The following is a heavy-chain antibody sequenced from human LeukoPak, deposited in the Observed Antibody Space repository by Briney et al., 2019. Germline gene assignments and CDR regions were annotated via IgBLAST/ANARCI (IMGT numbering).Heavy chain of an antibody. CDR1: GYTFTSYG. D-gene: IGHD1-26*01. Sequence: ASVKVSCKASGYTFTSYGISWVRQAPGQGLEWMGWISAYNGNTNYAQKLQGRVTMTTDTSTSTAYMELRSLRSEDTAVYYCAREGLVGATPTSDAFDIWGQGTMVTVSS. J-gene: IGHJ3*02. CDR2: ISAYNGNT. V-gene: IGHV1-18*01. CDR3: AREGLVGATPTSDAFDI.